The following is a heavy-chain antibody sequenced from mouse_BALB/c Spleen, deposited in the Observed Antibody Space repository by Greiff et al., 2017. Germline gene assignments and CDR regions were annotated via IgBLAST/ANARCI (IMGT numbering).Heavy chain of an antibody. CDR3: ARGGDYLDWFAY. J-gene: IGHJ3*01. V-gene: IGHV5-6-5*01. Sequence: EVKLMESGGGLVKPGGSLKLSCAASGFTFSSYAMSWVRQTPEKRLEWVASISSGGSTYYPESVKGRFSISRDDDRNNLYLQMSSRRSEDAAMYYCARGGDYLDWFAYWGQGTLVTVSA. CDR2: ISSGGST. D-gene: IGHD2-4*01. CDR1: GFTFSSYA.